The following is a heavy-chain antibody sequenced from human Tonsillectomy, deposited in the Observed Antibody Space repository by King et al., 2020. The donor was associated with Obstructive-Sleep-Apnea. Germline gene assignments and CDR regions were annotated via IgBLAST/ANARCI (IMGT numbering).Heavy chain of an antibody. V-gene: IGHV4-34*01. J-gene: IGHJ4*02. CDR1: GGSFSGYY. Sequence: QVQLQQWGAGLLKPSETLSLTCAVSGGSFSGYYWSWIRQPPGKGLEWIGEINHSGSTNYNPSLKSRVTISVDTSKNQFSLKLSSVTAADTAVYYCASRVVGTSGGSDYWGQGTLVTVSS. CDR3: ASRVVGTSGGSDY. CDR2: INHSGST. D-gene: IGHD1-26*01.